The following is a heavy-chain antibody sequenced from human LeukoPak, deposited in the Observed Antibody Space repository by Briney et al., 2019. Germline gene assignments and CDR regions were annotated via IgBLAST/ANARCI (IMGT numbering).Heavy chain of an antibody. V-gene: IGHV1-2*02. CDR2: INPNSGGT. Sequence: APVKVSCKAPGYTFTGYYMHWVRQAPGQGLEWMGWINPNSGGTNYAQKFQGRVTMTRDTSISTAYMELSRLRSDDTAVYYCARDQDYYGSGSPFDYWGQGTLVTVSS. CDR3: ARDQDYYGSGSPFDY. D-gene: IGHD3-10*01. CDR1: GYTFTGYY. J-gene: IGHJ4*02.